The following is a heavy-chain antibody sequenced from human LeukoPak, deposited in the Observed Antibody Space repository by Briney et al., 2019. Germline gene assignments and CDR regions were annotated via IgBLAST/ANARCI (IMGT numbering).Heavy chain of an antibody. Sequence: SVKVSCKASGYTFTSYDINWVRQATGQGLEWMGWMNLNSGNTGYAQNFQGRVTMTRNTSISTAYMELSSLRSEDTAVYYCVRGDYNYYGMDVWGQGTTVTVSS. CDR3: VRGDYNYYGMDV. J-gene: IGHJ6*02. CDR1: GYTFTSYD. CDR2: MNLNSGNT. V-gene: IGHV1-8*01.